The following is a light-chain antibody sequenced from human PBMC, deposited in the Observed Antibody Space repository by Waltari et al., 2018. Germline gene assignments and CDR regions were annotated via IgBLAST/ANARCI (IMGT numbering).Light chain of an antibody. CDR2: GNS. V-gene: IGLV1-40*01. CDR1: SSNIGAGFD. Sequence: QSVLTQPPSVSGAPGQRVTISCTGSSSNIGAGFDVLWYQQLPGTAPKLLIYGNSNRPSGVPDRFSGSKSGASASLAFTGLQAEDEAVYYCQSYDSSLSGWVFGGGTKLTVL. CDR3: QSYDSSLSGWV. J-gene: IGLJ2*01.